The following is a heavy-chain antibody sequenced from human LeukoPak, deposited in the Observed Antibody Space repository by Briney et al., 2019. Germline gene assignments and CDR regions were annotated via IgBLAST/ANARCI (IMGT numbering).Heavy chain of an antibody. V-gene: IGHV4-34*01. CDR1: GGSFSGYY. CDR2: INHSGST. Sequence: PSETLPLTCAVYGGSFSGYYWSWIRQPPGKGLEWIGEINHSGSTNYNPSLKSRVTISVDTSKNQFSLKLSSVTAADTAVYYCAGYYYDSSPDAFDIWGQGTMVTVSS. D-gene: IGHD3-22*01. J-gene: IGHJ3*02. CDR3: AGYYYDSSPDAFDI.